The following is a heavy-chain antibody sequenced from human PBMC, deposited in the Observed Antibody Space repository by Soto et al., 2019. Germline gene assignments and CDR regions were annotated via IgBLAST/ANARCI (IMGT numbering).Heavy chain of an antibody. J-gene: IGHJ4*02. D-gene: IGHD5-18*01. CDR2: IKSKAFGGTP. Sequence: SGGSLRLSCSPSGFTFGDYAMNWFRQAPGKGLEWVGFIKSKAFGGTPEYAASVKGRFTISRDDSMSIAYLQLNSLKTDDTAVYYCTCDQYGRGFSTGAFDSWDQGAPVTVSS. CDR1: GFTFGDYA. CDR3: TCDQYGRGFSTGAFDS. V-gene: IGHV3-49*03.